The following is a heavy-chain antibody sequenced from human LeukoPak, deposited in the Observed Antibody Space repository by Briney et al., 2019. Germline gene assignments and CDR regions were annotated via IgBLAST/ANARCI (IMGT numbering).Heavy chain of an antibody. V-gene: IGHV4-4*07. J-gene: IGHJ4*02. CDR2: IYTSGST. Sequence: SETLSLTCTVSGGSISSYYWSWIRQPAGKGLEWIGRIYTSGSTNYNPSLKSRVTMSVGTSKNQFSLKLSSVTAADTAVYYCARGLGYCSSTSCYVLDYWGQGTLVTVSS. CDR1: GGSISSYY. CDR3: ARGLGYCSSTSCYVLDY. D-gene: IGHD2-2*01.